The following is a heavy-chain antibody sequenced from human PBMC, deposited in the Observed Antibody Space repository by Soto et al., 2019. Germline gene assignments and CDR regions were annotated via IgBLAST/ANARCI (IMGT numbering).Heavy chain of an antibody. CDR1: GFSLSTSGVG. CDR2: IYWDDDT. V-gene: IGHV2-5*02. J-gene: IGHJ4*02. CDR3: THRSNWNDVLLHY. D-gene: IGHD1-20*01. Sequence: QITLKESGPTLVKPTQTLTLTCTFSGFSLSTSGVGVGWIRQPPGKALEWLALIYWDDDTRYNPSLKSRLTITKDTSKNQVFLTVTSMDTVDTATYSCTHRSNWNDVLLHYWGQGTLVTVSS.